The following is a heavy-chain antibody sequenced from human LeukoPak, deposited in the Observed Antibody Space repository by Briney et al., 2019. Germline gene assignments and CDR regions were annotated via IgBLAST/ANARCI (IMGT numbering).Heavy chain of an antibody. CDR1: GFIVSNNY. CDR3: ARDPSGFYYFDY. J-gene: IGHJ4*02. Sequence: GGSLRLSCAASGFIVSNNYMNWVRQAPGKGLEWVSSISSSSSYIYYADSVKGRFTISRDNAKNSLYLQMNSLRAEDTAVYYCARDPSGFYYFDYWGQGTLVTVSS. V-gene: IGHV3-21*01. CDR2: ISSSSSYI. D-gene: IGHD3-9*01.